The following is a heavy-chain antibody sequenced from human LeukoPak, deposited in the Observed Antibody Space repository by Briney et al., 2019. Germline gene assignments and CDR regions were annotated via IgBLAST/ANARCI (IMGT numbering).Heavy chain of an antibody. CDR3: ARDESGDNDAFDI. D-gene: IGHD2-21*01. V-gene: IGHV3-21*01. J-gene: IGHJ3*02. Sequence: PGGSLRLSCAASGFTFSSYGMHWVRLAPGKGLEWVSSISGSSNYIYYADSVKGRFTISRGNAKNSLYLQMNSLRVEDTAVYYCARDESGDNDAFDIWGQGTMVTVSS. CDR2: ISGSSNYI. CDR1: GFTFSSYG.